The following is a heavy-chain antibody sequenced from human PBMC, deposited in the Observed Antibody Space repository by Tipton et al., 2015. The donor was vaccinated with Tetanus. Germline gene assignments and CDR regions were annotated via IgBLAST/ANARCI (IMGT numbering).Heavy chain of an antibody. V-gene: IGHV4-39*01. CDR2: IYESGDT. J-gene: IGHJ4*02. CDR3: ARHQSGYFTPFDY. CDR1: GGSIRGGTFY. Sequence: LRLSCTVSGGSIRGGTFYWGRIRQPPGKGLEWIGSIYESGDTYYIPSLKSRVTISVDTSKNQFSLNLNSMAAADTGVYYCARHQSGYFTPFDYWGQGNLVTVSS. D-gene: IGHD3-3*01.